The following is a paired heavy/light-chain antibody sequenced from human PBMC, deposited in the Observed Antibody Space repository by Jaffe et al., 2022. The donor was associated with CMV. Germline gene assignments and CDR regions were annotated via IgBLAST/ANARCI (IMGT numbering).Light chain of an antibody. CDR2: DVS. Sequence: QSALTQPASVSGSPGQSITISCTGTISDIGSSNHVSWYQQHPGKAPELLIYDVSNRPSGVSNRFSGSKSGNTASLTISGLQAEDEADYYCTSYTTSSTLFGGGTKLTVL. CDR3: TSYTTSSTL. V-gene: IGLV2-14*03. J-gene: IGLJ2*01. CDR1: ISDIGSSNH.
Heavy chain of an antibody. Sequence: EVQLVESGGGLVQPGGSLRLSCAASGFSFSTYWMHWVRQAPGKGLVWVSRINSDGSSTKYADSVNGRFTISRDNAKNTLYLQMNSLRAEDTALYYCALNAANWNYAFDIWGQGTMVTVSS. V-gene: IGHV3-74*03. J-gene: IGHJ3*02. D-gene: IGHD1-7*01. CDR1: GFSFSTYW. CDR2: INSDGSST. CDR3: ALNAANWNYAFDI.